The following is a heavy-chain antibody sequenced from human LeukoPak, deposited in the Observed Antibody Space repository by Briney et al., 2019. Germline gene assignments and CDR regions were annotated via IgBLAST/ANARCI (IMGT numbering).Heavy chain of an antibody. D-gene: IGHD6-19*01. J-gene: IGHJ4*02. Sequence: GGSLRLSCAASGFTFSSYWMSWVRQAPGKGLGWVANIKRDRSDKYYVGSVEGRFTISRDNDKNSLYLQMSSLRAEDTAIYYCARALYNRGWYPDYFDSWGQGALVTVSS. CDR3: ARALYNRGWYPDYFDS. V-gene: IGHV3-7*01. CDR2: IKRDRSDK. CDR1: GFTFSSYW.